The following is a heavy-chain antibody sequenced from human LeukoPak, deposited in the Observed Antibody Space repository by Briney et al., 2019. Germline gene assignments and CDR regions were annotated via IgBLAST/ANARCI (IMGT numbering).Heavy chain of an antibody. CDR1: GFTVSSNY. Sequence: GGSLRLSCAASGFTVSSNYMSWVRQAPGKGLEWVSVIYSGGSTNYADSVKGRFTISRDNARNSLYLQMNSLRAEDTAVYYCTRVADRHFDYWGQGTLVTVSS. V-gene: IGHV3-53*01. J-gene: IGHJ4*02. CDR2: IYSGGST. CDR3: TRVADRHFDY.